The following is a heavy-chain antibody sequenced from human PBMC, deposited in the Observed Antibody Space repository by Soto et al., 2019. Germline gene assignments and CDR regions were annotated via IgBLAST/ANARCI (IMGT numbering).Heavy chain of an antibody. Sequence: GASLKISCKGSGYSFTSYWIGCVRQMPGKGLEWMGIIYPGDSDTRYSPSFQGQVTISADKSISTAYLQWSSLKASDTAMYYCARHQNLAVAGTGSDYWGQGTLVTVSS. CDR3: ARHQNLAVAGTGSDY. V-gene: IGHV5-51*01. D-gene: IGHD6-19*01. CDR1: GYSFTSYW. J-gene: IGHJ4*02. CDR2: IYPGDSDT.